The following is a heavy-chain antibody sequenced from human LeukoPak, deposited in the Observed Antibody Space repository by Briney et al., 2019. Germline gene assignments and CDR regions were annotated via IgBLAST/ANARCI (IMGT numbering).Heavy chain of an antibody. D-gene: IGHD3-22*01. CDR1: GGSINNYF. V-gene: IGHV4-59*08. J-gene: IGHJ5*02. Sequence: SETLSLTCTVSGGSINNYFWSWIRQPPGKGLEWIGYIFYTGTTHYNPSLKSRVTISLDTSKKQFSLRLSSVTAADTAVYYCARQQRAYYSDITFYSARWFDPWGQGTLVTVSS. CDR3: ARQQRAYYSDITFYSARWFDP. CDR2: IFYTGTT.